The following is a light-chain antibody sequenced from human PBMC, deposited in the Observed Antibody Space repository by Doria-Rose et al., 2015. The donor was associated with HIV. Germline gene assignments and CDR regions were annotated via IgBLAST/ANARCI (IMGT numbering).Light chain of an antibody. V-gene: IGKV1-8*01. J-gene: IGKJ1*01. Sequence: IRLTQSPSSISASTGDRVTITCRASQGISSDLAWYQQKPGRAPKLLIYTASTLQSGVPSRFSGGGSWTDFTLTISCLQSEDFATYYCQQYYDYPRTFGQGTTVEIK. CDR1: QGISSD. CDR2: TAS. CDR3: QQYYDYPRT.